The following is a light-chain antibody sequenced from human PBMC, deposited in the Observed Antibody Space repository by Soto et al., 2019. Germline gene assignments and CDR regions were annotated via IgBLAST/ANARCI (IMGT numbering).Light chain of an antibody. V-gene: IGLV2-14*01. J-gene: IGLJ1*01. CDR2: GVS. CDR1: SGDVDAFDY. Sequence: QSALAQPASVSGSPGQSIPISWTGTSGDVDAFDYVSWYQQHPGKSPKLMIFGVSDRPSGVSDRFSGSKSGSTSSLTISGLQAEDEADYFCTSFTSSSTQVFGTGTKVTVL. CDR3: TSFTSSSTQV.